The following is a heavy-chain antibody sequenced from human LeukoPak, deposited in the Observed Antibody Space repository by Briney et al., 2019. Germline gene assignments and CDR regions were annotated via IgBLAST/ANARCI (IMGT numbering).Heavy chain of an antibody. CDR3: ARVRAAGKTTIVDY. CDR2: IYTSGST. D-gene: IGHD6-13*01. Sequence: SETLSLTCTVSGGSISSYYWSWIRQPAGKGLEWIGRIYTSGSTNYNPSLKSRVTISVDTSKNQFSLKLSSVTAADTAVYYCARVRAAGKTTIVDYWGQGTLVTVSS. J-gene: IGHJ4*02. CDR1: GGSISSYY. V-gene: IGHV4-4*07.